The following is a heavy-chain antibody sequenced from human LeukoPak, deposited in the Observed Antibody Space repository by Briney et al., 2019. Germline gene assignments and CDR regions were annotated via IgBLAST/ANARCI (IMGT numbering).Heavy chain of an antibody. D-gene: IGHD3-10*01. J-gene: IGHJ4*02. V-gene: IGHV3-33*05. CDR1: GFTFSSYG. Sequence: GGSLRLSCAASGFTFSSYGMHWVRQAPGKGLEWVAVISYDGSNKYYADSVKGRFTISRDNSKNTLYLQMNSLRAEDTAVYYCAKDFRGPGLLWFGELFGGYWGQGTLVTVSS. CDR3: AKDFRGPGLLWFGELFGGY. CDR2: ISYDGSNK.